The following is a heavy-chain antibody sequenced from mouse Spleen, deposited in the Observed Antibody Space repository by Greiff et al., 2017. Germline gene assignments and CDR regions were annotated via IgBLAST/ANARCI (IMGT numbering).Heavy chain of an antibody. J-gene: IGHJ3*01. D-gene: IGHD2-3*01. CDR2: ISGGGSYT. CDR3: ARHGIYDGYYAFAY. Sequence: EVKVVESGGGLVKPGGSLKLSCAASGFTFSSYGMSWVRQTPEKRLEWVATISGGGSYTYYPDSVKGRFTISRDNAKNNLYLQMSSLRSEDTALYYCARHGIYDGYYAFAYWGQGTLVTVSA. V-gene: IGHV5-9-2*01. CDR1: GFTFSSYG.